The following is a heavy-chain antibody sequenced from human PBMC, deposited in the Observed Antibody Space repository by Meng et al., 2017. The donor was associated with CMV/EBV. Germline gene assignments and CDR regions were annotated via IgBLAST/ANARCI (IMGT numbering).Heavy chain of an antibody. CDR3: AKEGTWGVGAKYYYYGMDV. V-gene: IGHV3-30*02. D-gene: IGHD1-26*01. CDR1: GFTFSSYG. J-gene: IGHJ6*02. Sequence: GESLKISCAASGFTFSSYGIHWVRQAPGKGLEWVAFIRYDGSNKYYADSVKGRFTISRDNSKNTVYLQMNSLRAEDTAVYYCAKEGTWGVGAKYYYYGMDVWGQGTTVTVSS. CDR2: IRYDGSNK.